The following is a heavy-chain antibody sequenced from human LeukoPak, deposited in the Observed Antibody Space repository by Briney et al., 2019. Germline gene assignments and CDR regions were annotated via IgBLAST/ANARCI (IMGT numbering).Heavy chain of an antibody. J-gene: IGHJ6*02. CDR3: AKFSSTTSGNYYYYGMDV. Sequence: PGGSLRLSCAASGFTFSSYAMSWVRQAPGKGLEWVSAISGSGGSTYYADSVKGRFTISRDNSKNTLYVQMNSLRAEDTAVYYCAKFSSTTSGNYYYYGMDVWGQGTTVTVSS. V-gene: IGHV3-23*01. D-gene: IGHD2-2*01. CDR1: GFTFSSYA. CDR2: ISGSGGST.